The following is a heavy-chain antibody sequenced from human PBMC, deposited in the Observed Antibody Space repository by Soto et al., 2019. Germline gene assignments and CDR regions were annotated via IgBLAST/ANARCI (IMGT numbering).Heavy chain of an antibody. V-gene: IGHV1-69*12. D-gene: IGHD6-19*01. CDR1: GGTFSSYA. CDR3: AAPLWGRGWYYFDY. CDR2: IIPIFGTA. Sequence: QVQLVQSGAEVKKPGSSVKVSCKASGGTFSSYAISWVRQAPGQRLEWMGGIIPIFGTANYAQKFQGRVAISADESRSTAYMELSSLRSEDTAVYYCAAPLWGRGWYYFDYWGQGTLVAVSS. J-gene: IGHJ4*02.